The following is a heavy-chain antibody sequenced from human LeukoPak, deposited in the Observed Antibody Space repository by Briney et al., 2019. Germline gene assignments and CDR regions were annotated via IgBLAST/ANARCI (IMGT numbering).Heavy chain of an antibody. CDR2: ISSSGSTI. D-gene: IGHD7-27*01. J-gene: IGHJ4*02. Sequence: GGSLRLSCAASGFRFSSYEMNWVRQAPGKGLEWVSYISSSGSTIYYADSVKGRFTLSRDNAKHSLYLQMNSLRAEDTAVYYCARIHKLGILAHFDYWGQGTLVTVSS. V-gene: IGHV3-48*03. CDR1: GFRFSSYE. CDR3: ARIHKLGILAHFDY.